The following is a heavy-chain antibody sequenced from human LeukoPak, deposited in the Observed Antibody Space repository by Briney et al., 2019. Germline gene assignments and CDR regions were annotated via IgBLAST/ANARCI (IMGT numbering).Heavy chain of an antibody. CDR3: ARGEYGSGWHRD. D-gene: IGHD6-19*01. CDR1: GFTVSTNY. Sequence: PGGSLRLSCAASGFTVSTNYMSWVRQAPGKGLEWVSLFYSGGHTNYADSVKGRFTFSRDSSYNTLYLQMNSLRVEDTAVYYCARGEYGSGWHRDWGQGTLVTVSS. V-gene: IGHV3-53*01. CDR2: FYSGGHT. J-gene: IGHJ4*02.